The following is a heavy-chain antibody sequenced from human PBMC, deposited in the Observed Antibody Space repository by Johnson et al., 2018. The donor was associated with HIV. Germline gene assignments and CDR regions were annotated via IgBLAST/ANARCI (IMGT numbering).Heavy chain of an antibody. Sequence: EVQLVESGGGLVQPGGSLRLSCAASGFTFSSYWMHWVRQAPGKGLVWVSRINSDGSSTSYADSVKGRFTISRDNAKHTRYLQMNSLRAEDTAVYYCARAWGRGGACDIWGQGTMVTVSA. CDR2: INSDGSST. CDR3: ARAWGRGGACDI. V-gene: IGHV3-74*02. J-gene: IGHJ3*02. CDR1: GFTFSSYW. D-gene: IGHD3-16*01.